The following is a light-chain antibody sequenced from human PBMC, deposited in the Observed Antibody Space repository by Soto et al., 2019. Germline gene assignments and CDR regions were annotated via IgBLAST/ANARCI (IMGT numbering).Light chain of an antibody. Sequence: QAVVTQEPSLTVSPGGTVTLTCGSSTGPVTSGHYPYWLQQKPGQAPRALISDTTNKHSWTPARFSGSLLGGKAALTLSGAQPEDEADYYCFLSYTAARRAVFGGGPKLTVL. CDR3: FLSYTAARRAV. J-gene: IGLJ3*02. V-gene: IGLV7-46*01. CDR2: DTT. CDR1: TGPVTSGHY.